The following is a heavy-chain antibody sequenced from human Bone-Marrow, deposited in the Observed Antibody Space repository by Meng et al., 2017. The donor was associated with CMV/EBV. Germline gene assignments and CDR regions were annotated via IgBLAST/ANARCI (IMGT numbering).Heavy chain of an antibody. CDR2: IYTGSTNT. Sequence: GGSLRLSCAASGFTFSSYWMSWVRQAPGKGLEWVSFIYTGSTNTYYADSVKGRFTISRDTTKNTLYPQMSSLRAEDTAEYYFAKWGGDYGDGWGQGTLVTVSS. D-gene: IGHD4-17*01. V-gene: IGHV3-23*03. J-gene: IGHJ4*02. CDR1: GFTFSSYW. CDR3: AKWGGDYGDG.